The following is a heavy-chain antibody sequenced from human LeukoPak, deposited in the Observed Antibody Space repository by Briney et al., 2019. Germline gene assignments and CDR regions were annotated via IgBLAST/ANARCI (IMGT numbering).Heavy chain of an antibody. J-gene: IGHJ5*02. CDR2: IMPIFGTA. V-gene: IGHV1-69*13. Sequence: SVKVFCRASGGSFSSYAIRWVRQASGQGLEWMGGIMPIFGTANYAQKFQVRVTITADESTSTAYMELSSLRSEATAVYYCARVTCSGGSCYGWFDPWGQGTLVTVSS. CDR3: ARVTCSGGSCYGWFDP. CDR1: GGSFSSYA. D-gene: IGHD2-15*01.